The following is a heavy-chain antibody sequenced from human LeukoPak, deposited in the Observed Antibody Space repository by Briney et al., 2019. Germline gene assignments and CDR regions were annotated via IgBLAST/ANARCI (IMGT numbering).Heavy chain of an antibody. V-gene: IGHV1-8*01. Sequence: ASVNVSCKASGYTFTSYDINWVRQATGQGLEWMGWMNPNSGNTVYAQKLQGRVTMTRNTSISTDYMELSSLRSEDTAVYYCARAGDHSSSWYWHYYYGMDVWGQGTTVTVSS. CDR1: GYTFTSYD. D-gene: IGHD6-13*01. CDR3: ARAGDHSSSWYWHYYYGMDV. CDR2: MNPNSGNT. J-gene: IGHJ6*02.